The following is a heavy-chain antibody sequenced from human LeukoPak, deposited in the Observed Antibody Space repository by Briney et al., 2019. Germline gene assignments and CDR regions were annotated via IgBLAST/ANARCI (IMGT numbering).Heavy chain of an antibody. Sequence: GGSLRLSCAASGFTFSSYAMSWVRQAPGKGLEWVSAISGSGGSTYYADSVKGRSTISRDNSKNTLYLQMNSLRAEDTAVYYCANHDYGDPIYYYYGMDVWGQGTTVTVSS. CDR1: GFTFSSYA. J-gene: IGHJ6*02. D-gene: IGHD4-17*01. CDR3: ANHDYGDPIYYYYGMDV. V-gene: IGHV3-23*01. CDR2: ISGSGGST.